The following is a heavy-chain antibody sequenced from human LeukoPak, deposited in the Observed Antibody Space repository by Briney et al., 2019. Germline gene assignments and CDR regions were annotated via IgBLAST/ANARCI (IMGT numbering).Heavy chain of an antibody. CDR1: GFTFSTYT. Sequence: GGSLRLSCAASGFTFSTYTMTWVRQAPGEGLEWVSVISGSGDITYYADSVKGRFTISRDNSKNTVYLQMNSLRAEDTAVYYCARERRDGYNSPLDYWGQGTLVTVSS. CDR2: ISGSGDIT. V-gene: IGHV3-23*01. J-gene: IGHJ4*02. CDR3: ARERRDGYNSPLDY. D-gene: IGHD5-24*01.